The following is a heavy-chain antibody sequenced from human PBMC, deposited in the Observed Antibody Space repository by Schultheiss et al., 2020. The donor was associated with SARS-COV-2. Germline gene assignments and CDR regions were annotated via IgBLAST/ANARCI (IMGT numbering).Heavy chain of an antibody. V-gene: IGHV3-33*01. CDR2: IWYDGSNK. J-gene: IGHJ3*02. Sequence: GESLRLSCAASGFTFSSYGMHWVRQAPGKGLEWVAVIWYDGSNKYYADSVKGRFTISRDNSKNTLYLQMNSLRAEDTAVYYCACREMATIIEAGDAFDIWGQGTMVTVSS. D-gene: IGHD5-24*01. CDR3: ACREMATIIEAGDAFDI. CDR1: GFTFSSYG.